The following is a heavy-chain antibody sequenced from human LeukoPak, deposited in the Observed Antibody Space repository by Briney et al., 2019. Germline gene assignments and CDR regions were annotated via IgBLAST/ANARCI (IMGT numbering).Heavy chain of an antibody. J-gene: IGHJ6*02. CDR3: ARDHSSSWYGSYYYYYGMDV. CDR1: GGSISSSSYY. V-gene: IGHV4-39*07. Sequence: SETLSLTCTVSGGSISSSSYYWGWIRQPPGKGLEWIGSIYYSGSTYYNPSLKSRVTISVDTSKNQFSLKLSSVTAADTAVYYCARDHSSSWYGSYYYYYGMDVWGQGTTVTVSS. CDR2: IYYSGST. D-gene: IGHD6-13*01.